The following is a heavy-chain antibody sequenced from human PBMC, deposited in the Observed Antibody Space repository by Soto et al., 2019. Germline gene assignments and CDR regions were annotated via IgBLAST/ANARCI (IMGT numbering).Heavy chain of an antibody. CDR1: GGSISSAGYY. Sequence: QVQLQESGPGLVKPSQTLSLTCTVSGGSISSAGYYWSWIRQHPGKGLEWIGYIYYSGSTYYNPSLKSRVTISVATSKNQFSLKLSSVTAADTAVYYCARVVGIVGATEVIDYWGQGTLVTVSS. CDR3: ARVVGIVGATEVIDY. D-gene: IGHD1-26*01. J-gene: IGHJ4*02. V-gene: IGHV4-31*03. CDR2: IYYSGST.